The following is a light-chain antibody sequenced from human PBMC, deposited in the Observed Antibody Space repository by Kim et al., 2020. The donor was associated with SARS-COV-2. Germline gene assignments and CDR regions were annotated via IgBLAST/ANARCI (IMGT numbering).Light chain of an antibody. Sequence: VSAGERATLSCRASESVSSDLAWYQQKPGQVPRLLIYDASTRATGVPARFSGSGSGTEFTLTISSLQSGDFAVYYCQQHNNWPPTFGQGTKVDIK. V-gene: IGKV3-15*01. CDR1: ESVSSD. J-gene: IGKJ1*01. CDR2: DAS. CDR3: QQHNNWPPT.